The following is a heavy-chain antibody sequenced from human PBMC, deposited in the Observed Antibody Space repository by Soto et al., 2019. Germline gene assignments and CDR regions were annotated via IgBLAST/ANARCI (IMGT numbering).Heavy chain of an antibody. Sequence: SETLSLTCTVSGGSISSAAYCWSWIRQSPDKGLEWIGHIYDGGTTYSSPSLKGRVTISADTSETQFSLKLSSVSAADTAVYYCARAPLNWGQGTLVTVSS. V-gene: IGHV4-30-4*01. CDR3: ARAPLN. CDR1: GGSISSAAYC. J-gene: IGHJ4*02. CDR2: IYDGGTT.